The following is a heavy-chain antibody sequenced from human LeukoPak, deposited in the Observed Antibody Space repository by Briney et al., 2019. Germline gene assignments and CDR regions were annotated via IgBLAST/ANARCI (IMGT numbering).Heavy chain of an antibody. D-gene: IGHD1-26*01. Sequence: PGGSLRLSCATSGFPFSSYAMTWVRQAPGKGLECVSAISGSAGTTYYADSVKGRFTISRDNSRNTLYLQMSSLRADDTAVYYCARASRRLEWELPDYWGQGTLVTVSS. CDR1: GFPFSSYA. CDR2: ISGSAGTT. CDR3: ARASRRLEWELPDY. V-gene: IGHV3-23*01. J-gene: IGHJ4*02.